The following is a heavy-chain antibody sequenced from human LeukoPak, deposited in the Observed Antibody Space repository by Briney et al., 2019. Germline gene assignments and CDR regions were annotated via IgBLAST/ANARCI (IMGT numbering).Heavy chain of an antibody. CDR2: ILTSGST. V-gene: IGHV4-4*09. CDR3: ARVRVSGSYLYYFDY. CDR1: GGSISSYH. Sequence: LETLSLTCTVSGGSISSYHWSWVRQPPGKGLEWIGYILTSGSTNYNPSLKSRLTISVDTSTNQFTLKLSSVTAADTAVYYCARVRVSGSYLYYFDYWGQGTLVTVSS. D-gene: IGHD1-26*01. J-gene: IGHJ4*02.